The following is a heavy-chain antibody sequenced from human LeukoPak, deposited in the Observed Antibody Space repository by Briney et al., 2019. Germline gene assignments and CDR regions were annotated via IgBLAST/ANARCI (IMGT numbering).Heavy chain of an antibody. CDR1: GASVTMGSYY. CDR2: FHFSGST. Sequence: SETLSLTCSVSGASVTMGSYYWAWIRQPPGKGLEWIGTFHFSGSTYYNPSLRSRVTISVDTSKNSVSLMLRSVTAADTAVYYCAKTYYDSSGYHFDNWGQGTLVTVSS. D-gene: IGHD3-22*01. V-gene: IGHV4-39*01. J-gene: IGHJ4*02. CDR3: AKTYYDSSGYHFDN.